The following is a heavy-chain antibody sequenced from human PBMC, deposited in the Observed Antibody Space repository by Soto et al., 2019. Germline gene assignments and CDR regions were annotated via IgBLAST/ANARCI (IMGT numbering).Heavy chain of an antibody. CDR1: GFTFSSFA. CDR2: VNVDDNT. J-gene: IGHJ4*02. CDR3: AKNYYFDY. V-gene: IGHV3-23*01. Sequence: EVQLLESGGGLVQPGGSLRLSCAASGFTFSSFAMSWVRQAPGKGLEWVSSVNVDDNTYYADSVKGRFTISRDNSKNTLYLQMNSLRAEDTALYYWAKNYYFDYWGQGTLVTVSS.